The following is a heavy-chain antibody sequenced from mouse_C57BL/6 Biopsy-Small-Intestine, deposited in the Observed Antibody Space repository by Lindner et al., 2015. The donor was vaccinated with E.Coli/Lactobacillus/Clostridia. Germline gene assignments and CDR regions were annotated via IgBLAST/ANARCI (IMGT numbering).Heavy chain of an antibody. CDR1: GFTFSNYA. J-gene: IGHJ4*01. CDR3: ARHDPFDYGDYDPMELRKGNAMDY. CDR2: INSNGGST. Sequence: VQLQESGGGLVRPGGSLKLSCTASGFTFSNYAMSWVRQTPEKRLEWVAAINSNGGSTYYPDTVKDRFTISRDNAKNTLYLQISSLRSEDTALYCCARHDPFDYGDYDPMELRKGNAMDYWGQGTSVTVSS. V-gene: IGHV5-6-2*01. D-gene: IGHD2-13*01.